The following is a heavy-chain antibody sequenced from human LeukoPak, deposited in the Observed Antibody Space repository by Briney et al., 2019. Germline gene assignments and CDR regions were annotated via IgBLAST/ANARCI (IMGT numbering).Heavy chain of an antibody. J-gene: IGHJ4*02. CDR2: INAYNGNT. D-gene: IGHD6-6*01. Sequence: ASVKVSCKAPGYTFTSYGISWVRQAPGQGLEWMGWINAYNGNTNYAQKLQGRVTMTTDTSTSTAYMELRSLRSDDTAVYYCARVGLGYSSSSYHDYWGQGTLVTVSS. V-gene: IGHV1-18*01. CDR3: ARVGLGYSSSSYHDY. CDR1: GYTFTSYG.